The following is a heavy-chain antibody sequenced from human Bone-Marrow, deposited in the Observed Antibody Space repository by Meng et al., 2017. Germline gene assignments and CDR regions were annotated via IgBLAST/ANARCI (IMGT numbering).Heavy chain of an antibody. CDR1: GFSFSDYW. V-gene: IGHV3-74*01. D-gene: IGHD6-13*01. Sequence: GESLKISCAASGFSFSDYWMHWVRQAPGKGLEWVSRINTDGSNKGYADSVQGRFTISRDNAKNTLYLQMNSLRAEDTALYYCASKGTSSSYDYWGQGTLVTVSS. CDR2: INTDGSNK. J-gene: IGHJ4*02. CDR3: ASKGTSSSYDY.